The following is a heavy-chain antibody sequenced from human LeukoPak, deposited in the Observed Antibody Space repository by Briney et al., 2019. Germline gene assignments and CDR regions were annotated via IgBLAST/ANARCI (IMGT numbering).Heavy chain of an antibody. Sequence: GGSLRLSCAASGFTFSRNWMSWVRQAPGKGLEWVANIQQDGSVKYSVDSVKGRFTISRDNAKNSLYLQMNSLRAEDTAVYYCARIGYSSSSFDCWGQGTLVTVSS. CDR3: ARIGYSSSSFDC. CDR1: GFTFSRNW. D-gene: IGHD6-6*01. V-gene: IGHV3-7*01. CDR2: IQQDGSVK. J-gene: IGHJ4*02.